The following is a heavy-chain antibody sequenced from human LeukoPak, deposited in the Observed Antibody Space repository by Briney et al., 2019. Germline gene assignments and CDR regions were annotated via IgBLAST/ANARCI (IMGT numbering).Heavy chain of an antibody. D-gene: IGHD3-22*01. Sequence: SETLSLTCTVSGGSISSYYWSWIRQPPGKGLEWIGYIYYSGSTYYNPSLKSRVTISVDTSKNQFSLKLSSVTAADTAVYYCARGYDSSGYSYDYWGQGTLVTVSS. V-gene: IGHV4-30-4*01. CDR3: ARGYDSSGYSYDY. J-gene: IGHJ4*02. CDR1: GGSISSYY. CDR2: IYYSGST.